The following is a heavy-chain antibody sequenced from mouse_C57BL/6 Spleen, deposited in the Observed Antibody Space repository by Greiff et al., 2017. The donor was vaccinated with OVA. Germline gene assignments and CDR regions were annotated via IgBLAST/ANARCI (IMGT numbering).Heavy chain of an antibody. Sequence: QVQLQQPGAELVKPGASVKLSCKASGYTFTSYWMHWVKQRPGQGLEWIGMIHPNSGSTNYNEKFKSKATLTVDKSSSTAYMQLSSLTSEDSAVYYCARRNYSNHWYFDVWGKGTTVTVSS. J-gene: IGHJ1*03. CDR1: GYTFTSYW. CDR2: IHPNSGST. V-gene: IGHV1-64*01. CDR3: ARRNYSNHWYFDV. D-gene: IGHD2-5*01.